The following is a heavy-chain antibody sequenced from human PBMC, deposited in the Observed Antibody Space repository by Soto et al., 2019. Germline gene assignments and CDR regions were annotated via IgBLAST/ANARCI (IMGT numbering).Heavy chain of an antibody. D-gene: IGHD3-22*01. Sequence: QVQLVQSGAEVKKPGSSVKVSCKASGGTFSSYAISWVRQAPGQGLEWMGGIIPIFGTANYAQKFQGRVTITAYESTSTAYMELSSLRSEDTAVYYCARDKRPQYYYDSSGYSLDYWGQGTLVTVSS. V-gene: IGHV1-69*01. CDR3: ARDKRPQYYYDSSGYSLDY. J-gene: IGHJ4*02. CDR1: GGTFSSYA. CDR2: IIPIFGTA.